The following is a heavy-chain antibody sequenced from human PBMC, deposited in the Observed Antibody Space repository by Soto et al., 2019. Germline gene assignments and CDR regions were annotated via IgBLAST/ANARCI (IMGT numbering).Heavy chain of an antibody. V-gene: IGHV3-21*01. J-gene: IGHJ6*03. CDR1: GFTFSSYS. D-gene: IGHD3-10*01. CDR2: ISSSSSYI. Sequence: GGSLRLSCAASGFTFSSYSMNWVRQAPGKGLEWVSSISSSSSYIYYADSVKGRFTISRDNAKNSLYLQMNSLRAEDTAVYYYAREAYGSGSYYRYYYYMDVWGKGTTVTVSS. CDR3: AREAYGSGSYYRYYYYMDV.